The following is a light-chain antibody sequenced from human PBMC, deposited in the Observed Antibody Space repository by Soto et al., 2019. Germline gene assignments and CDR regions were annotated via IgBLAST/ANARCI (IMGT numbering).Light chain of an antibody. Sequence: DIQMTQSPSSLSASVGDRVTITCRASQSISSNLNWYQQKPGKAPNLLIYAASCLQSGVPARFSGSGSGTDFTLTISSLQPEDFATYYCQQSYSTPRTFGQGTKVEIK. CDR1: QSISSN. V-gene: IGKV1-39*01. CDR2: AAS. J-gene: IGKJ1*01. CDR3: QQSYSTPRT.